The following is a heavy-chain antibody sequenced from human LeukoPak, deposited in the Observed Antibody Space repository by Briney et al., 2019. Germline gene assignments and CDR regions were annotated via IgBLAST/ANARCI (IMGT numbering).Heavy chain of an antibody. CDR3: AKARYCSGGSCFLQLTPDY. J-gene: IGHJ4*02. D-gene: IGHD2-15*01. CDR2: IRYDGSNK. Sequence: GGSLRLSCAASGFTFSSYDIHWVRQAPGKGLEWVAFIRYDGSNKYYADSVRGRFTISRDNSKNTLYLQMNSLRAEDTAVYYCAKARYCSGGSCFLQLTPDYWGQGTLVTVSS. V-gene: IGHV3-30*02. CDR1: GFTFSSYD.